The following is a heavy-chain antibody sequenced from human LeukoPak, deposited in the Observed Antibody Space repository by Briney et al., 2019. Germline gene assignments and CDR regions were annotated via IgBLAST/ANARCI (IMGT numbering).Heavy chain of an antibody. V-gene: IGHV4-59*01. Sequence: SETLSLTCTVSGGSISSYYWNWIRQPPGKGLEWIGYIYYSGSTNYNPSLKSRVTISVDTSKNQFSLKLSSVTAADTAVYYCAGPYSGYALHWGQGTLVTVSS. CDR3: AGPYSGYALH. J-gene: IGHJ4*02. CDR1: GGSISSYY. D-gene: IGHD5-12*01. CDR2: IYYSGST.